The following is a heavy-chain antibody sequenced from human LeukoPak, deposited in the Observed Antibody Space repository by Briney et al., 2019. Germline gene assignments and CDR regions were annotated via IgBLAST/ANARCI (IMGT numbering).Heavy chain of an antibody. CDR1: GYTFTSYY. CDR3: ATSPEIYYYDTSGYYPLKY. J-gene: IGHJ4*02. D-gene: IGHD3-22*01. V-gene: IGHV1-46*01. Sequence: GASVKVSCKASGYTFTSYYMHWVRQAPGQGLEWMGIINPSGGSTSYAQKFQGRVTMTRDTSTSTVYMELSSLRSEDTAVYYCATSPEIYYYDTSGYYPLKYWGQGTLVTVSS. CDR2: INPSGGST.